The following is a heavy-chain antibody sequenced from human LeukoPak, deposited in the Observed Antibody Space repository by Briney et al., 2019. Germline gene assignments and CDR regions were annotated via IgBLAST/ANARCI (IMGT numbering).Heavy chain of an antibody. Sequence: PSETLSLTCTVSGGSLSSGGYCWSWIRQYPGIGLEWIGSMYYSGSTYYTPSPRSRVKITVDTSQSQFALNLTSVTAAHPAVYYCARVSSARNGFDYWGQETLVTVSS. CDR2: MYYSGST. V-gene: IGHV4-31*03. CDR3: ARVSSARNGFDY. J-gene: IGHJ4*02. CDR1: GGSLSSGGYC. D-gene: IGHD1-14*01.